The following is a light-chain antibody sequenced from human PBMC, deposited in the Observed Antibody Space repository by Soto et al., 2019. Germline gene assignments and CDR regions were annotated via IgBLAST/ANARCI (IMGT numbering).Light chain of an antibody. CDR2: DTS. V-gene: IGKV3-20*01. CDR1: QSVSSSH. Sequence: EVELTQSPGTLSLSPGERATLSCRASQSVSSSHLAWYQQKRGQAPRLLIYDTSTRATGIPDRFSGRGSGTDFTLTISRLEPEDFAVYHCQQYGASPWTFGQGTKVDIK. J-gene: IGKJ1*01. CDR3: QQYGASPWT.